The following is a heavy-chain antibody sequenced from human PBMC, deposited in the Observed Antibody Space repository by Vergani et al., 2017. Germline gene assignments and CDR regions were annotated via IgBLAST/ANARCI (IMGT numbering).Heavy chain of an antibody. V-gene: IGHV4-59*11. CDR3: ASDTQSGQRADR. CDR1: FDSIRNLY. D-gene: IGHD3-3*01. CDR2: IHYSENT. Sequence: QGQLQESGPGLVKSSETLALTCCVSFDSIRNLYCNWFRQPPGKGLEWIVSIHYSENTNYNPSLKTRVTISVDTSKNQFSLTLTSETAAYTAVYYCASDTQSGQRADRWGQGILVTVTS. J-gene: IGHJ5*02.